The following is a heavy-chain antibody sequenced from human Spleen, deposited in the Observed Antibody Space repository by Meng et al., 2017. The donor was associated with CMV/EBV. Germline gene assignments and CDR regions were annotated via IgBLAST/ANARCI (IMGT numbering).Heavy chain of an antibody. CDR1: GFAFSSYA. CDR3: AKEANYYGSGSYDY. D-gene: IGHD3-10*01. CDR2: IGTGGDT. Sequence: GESLKISCAASGFAFSSYALHWVRRAPGKGLEWVSAIGTGGDTYYADSVKGRFTISRDNSKNTLYLQMNSLRAEDTAVYYCAKEANYYGSGSYDYWGQGTLVTVSS. J-gene: IGHJ4*02. V-gene: IGHV3-47*02.